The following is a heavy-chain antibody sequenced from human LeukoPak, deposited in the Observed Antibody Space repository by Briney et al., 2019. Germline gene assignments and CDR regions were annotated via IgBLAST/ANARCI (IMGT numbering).Heavy chain of an antibody. Sequence: GGSLRLSCAASGFTFSSDAMSWVRQAPGKGLEWVSAISGSGGNRYYADSVKGRFTISRDNSKNTLYLQMNSLRAEDTAVYYCAKDRYGYYGMDVWGQGTTVTVSS. CDR3: AKDRYGYYGMDV. J-gene: IGHJ6*02. V-gene: IGHV3-23*01. CDR2: ISGSGGNR. D-gene: IGHD4-17*01. CDR1: GFTFSSDA.